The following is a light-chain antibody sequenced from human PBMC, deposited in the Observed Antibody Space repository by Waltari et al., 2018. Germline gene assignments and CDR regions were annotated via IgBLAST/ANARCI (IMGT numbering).Light chain of an antibody. Sequence: SPSSLSASVGDRVTITCQASQDISNYLNWYQQKPGKAPKLLIYDASNLETGVPSRFSGSGSGTDFTFTISSLQPEDIATCYCQQYDNLLTFGQGTRLEIK. V-gene: IGKV1-33*01. J-gene: IGKJ5*01. CDR1: QDISNY. CDR3: QQYDNLLT. CDR2: DAS.